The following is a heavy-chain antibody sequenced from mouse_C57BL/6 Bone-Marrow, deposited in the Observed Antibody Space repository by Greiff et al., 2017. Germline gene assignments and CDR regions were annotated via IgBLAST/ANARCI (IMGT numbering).Heavy chain of an antibody. J-gene: IGHJ3*01. CDR2: IGPNSGGT. V-gene: IGHV1-72*01. D-gene: IGHD3-2*02. Sequence: VQLQQPGAELVKPGASVKLSCKASGYTFTSYWLHWVKQSTGRGLEWIGRIGPNSGGTKYTEKFTSKATLNVDKPSSTAFMQLSSLTSEDSAVYYCARGPQGAYWGQGTLVTVSA. CDR1: GYTFTSYW. CDR3: ARGPQGAY.